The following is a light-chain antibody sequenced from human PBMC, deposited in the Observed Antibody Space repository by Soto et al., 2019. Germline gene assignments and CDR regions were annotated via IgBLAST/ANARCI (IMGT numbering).Light chain of an antibody. J-gene: IGLJ1*01. CDR3: ATWDDSVYV. Sequence: QSVLTQPPSASGTPGQTVTISCYGSTSNIGTNTVNWFQHLPGMAPKLLIYTNDQRPSGVPDRFSGSRSGTSASLAISGLQSEDEADYYCATWDDSVYVIGTGTKLTVL. V-gene: IGLV1-44*01. CDR1: TSNIGTNT. CDR2: TND.